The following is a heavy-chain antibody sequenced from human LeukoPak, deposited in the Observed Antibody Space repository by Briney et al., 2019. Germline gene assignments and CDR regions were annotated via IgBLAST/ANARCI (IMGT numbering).Heavy chain of an antibody. J-gene: IGHJ4*02. D-gene: IGHD3-10*01. Sequence: GGSLRLSCAASGFTFSSYSMNWVRQAPGKGLEWVSYISSSSSTIYYADSVKGRFAISRDNAKNSLYLQTNSLRAEDTAVYYCAREANGLWFGELLYFDYWGQGTLVTVSS. V-gene: IGHV3-48*04. CDR1: GFTFSSYS. CDR3: AREANGLWFGELLYFDY. CDR2: ISSSSSTI.